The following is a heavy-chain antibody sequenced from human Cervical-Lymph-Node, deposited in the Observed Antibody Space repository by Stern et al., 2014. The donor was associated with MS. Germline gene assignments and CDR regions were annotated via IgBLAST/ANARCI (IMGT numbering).Heavy chain of an antibody. CDR2: IDPGSVAT. V-gene: IGHV1-2*06. J-gene: IGHJ4*02. CDR1: GYRFSTFY. CDR3: ARIYCSGDECYHSFDT. Sequence: VQLLESGAEVKKPGASVKVSCKASGYRFSTFYLHWLRQAPGPGLQWIGRIDPGSVATNSAQTFQGRLTMTRDRSITTAYLELSGLRSDDTAVYYCARIYCSGDECYHSFDTWGQGTLVTVSS. D-gene: IGHD3-16*02.